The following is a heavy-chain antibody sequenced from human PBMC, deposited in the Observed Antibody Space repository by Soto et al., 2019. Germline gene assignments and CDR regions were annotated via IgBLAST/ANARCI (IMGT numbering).Heavy chain of an antibody. CDR1: GGSISSSSYY. D-gene: IGHD6-13*01. CDR3: ARRGVAAVDC. CDR2: IYYSGST. J-gene: IGHJ4*02. V-gene: IGHV4-39*01. Sequence: QLQLQESGPGLVKPSETLSLTCTVSGGSISSSSYYWGWIRQPPGKGLEWIGSIYYSGSTYYNPPLQSRVTISVDTSKNQFSLELSPVTAADTAVYYCARRGVAAVDCWGQGTLVTVSS.